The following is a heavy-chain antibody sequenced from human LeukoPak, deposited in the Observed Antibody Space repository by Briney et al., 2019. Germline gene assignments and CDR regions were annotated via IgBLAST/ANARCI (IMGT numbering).Heavy chain of an antibody. D-gene: IGHD3-10*01. V-gene: IGHV3-23*01. Sequence: PGGSLRLACAASGFTFSSYAMTWVRQAPGKGLEWVSGISGTGGTKYADSVKGRSTISRDNSNNTLYLQMNSLRAEDTAVYYCAKEESYSTSGSPIDFWGQGTLVTVSS. CDR3: AKEESYSTSGSPIDF. J-gene: IGHJ4*02. CDR2: ISGTGGT. CDR1: GFTFSSYA.